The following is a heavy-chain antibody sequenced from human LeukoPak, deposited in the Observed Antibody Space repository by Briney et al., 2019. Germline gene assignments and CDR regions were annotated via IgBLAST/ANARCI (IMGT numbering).Heavy chain of an antibody. J-gene: IGHJ4*02. V-gene: IGHV1-2*02. D-gene: IGHD1-26*01. CDR3: ARDAYSGSYFDLIDY. CDR2: INPNSGGT. CDR1: GYTLTELS. Sequence: GALVKVSCKVSGYTLTELSMHWVRQAPGQGLEWMGWINPNSGGTNYAQKFQGRVTMTRDTSISTAYMELSRLRSDDTAVYYCARDAYSGSYFDLIDYWGQGTLVTVSS.